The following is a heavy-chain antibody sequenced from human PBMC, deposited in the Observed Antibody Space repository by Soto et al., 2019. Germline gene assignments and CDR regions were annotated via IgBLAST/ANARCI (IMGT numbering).Heavy chain of an antibody. CDR1: GFSLSTSGMC. J-gene: IGHJ5*02. CDR3: ARISCSGGSCYFGFDP. V-gene: IGHV2-70*11. D-gene: IGHD2-15*01. CDR2: IDWDDDK. Sequence: SGPTLVNPTQTLTLTCTFSGFSLSTSGMCVSWIRQPPGKALEWLARIDWDDDKYYSTSLKTRLTISKDTSKNQVVLTMTNMDPVDTATYYCARISCSGGSCYFGFDPWGQGTLVTVSS.